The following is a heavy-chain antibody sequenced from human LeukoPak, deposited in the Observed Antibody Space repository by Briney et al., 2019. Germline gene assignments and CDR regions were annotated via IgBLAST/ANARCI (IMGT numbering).Heavy chain of an antibody. D-gene: IGHD2-15*01. V-gene: IGHV4-30-4*01. CDR2: IYYSGST. CDR1: GGSINSGDYY. CDR3: ARKVVADTAFDF. Sequence: SETLSLTCTVSGGSINSGDYYWTWIRQPPGKGLEWIGYIYYSGSTYYNPSLKSRVTISIDTSKRQFLLDLSSVTAADTAVYYCARKVVADTAFDFWGQGTLVTVSS. J-gene: IGHJ4*02.